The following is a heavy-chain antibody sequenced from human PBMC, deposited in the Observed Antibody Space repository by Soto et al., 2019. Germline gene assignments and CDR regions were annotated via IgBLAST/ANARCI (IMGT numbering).Heavy chain of an antibody. J-gene: IGHJ4*02. D-gene: IGHD2-15*01. Sequence: EVQLVESGGALVQPGGSLRLSWAASGFTFSNYAMNWVRQAPGKGLEWVSYISTGDSPIYYADSVKGRFTISRDNAKKSLYLQMISLRAEDTAVYYCATVCRFCSGSNSLYWGRGTLVTVSS. CDR3: ATVCRFCSGSNSLY. CDR2: ISTGDSPI. CDR1: GFTFSNYA. V-gene: IGHV3-48*01.